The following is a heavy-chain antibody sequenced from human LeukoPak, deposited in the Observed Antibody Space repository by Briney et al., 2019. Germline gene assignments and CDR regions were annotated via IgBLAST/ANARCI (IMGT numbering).Heavy chain of an antibody. D-gene: IGHD4-17*01. CDR2: IRYDGSNK. CDR1: GFTFSSYG. V-gene: IGHV3-30*02. Sequence: GGSLRLSCAASGFTFSSYGMHWVRQPPGKGLEWVAFIRYDGSNKYYADSVKGRFTISRDNSRDTLHLQMHSLRAEDTAVYYCAKDNYDYGDYDGGDYWGQGTLVTVSS. CDR3: AKDNYDYGDYDGGDY. J-gene: IGHJ4*02.